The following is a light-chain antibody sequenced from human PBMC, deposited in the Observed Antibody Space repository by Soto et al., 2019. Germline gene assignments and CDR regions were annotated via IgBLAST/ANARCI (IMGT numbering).Light chain of an antibody. V-gene: IGKV1-9*01. J-gene: IGKJ3*01. CDR3: QQLFTYPPT. Sequence: IPLTQSPSSLSASMGDRVTITCRASQGIINYLAWYQQKPAKAPKLLIYGASTLQGGVPSRFSGSGSGTDFTLTVSSLQPEDLATYDCQQLFTYPPTFRHGTKVDIK. CDR2: GAS. CDR1: QGIINY.